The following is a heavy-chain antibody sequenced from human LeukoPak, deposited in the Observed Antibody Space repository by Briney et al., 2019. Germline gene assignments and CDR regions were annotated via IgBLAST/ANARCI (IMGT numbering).Heavy chain of an antibody. D-gene: IGHD1-26*01. V-gene: IGHV1-2*02. CDR3: ARRGPPAYSGSYYVDY. CDR2: INPNSGGT. J-gene: IGHJ4*02. Sequence: ASVKVSCKXSGYTFTGNYMHWVRRAPGQGLEWMGGINPNSGGTNYSKKFLGRVTMTRDTSISTAYMELSRLRSDDTAVYYCARRGPPAYSGSYYVDYWGQGTLVTVSS. CDR1: GYTFTGNY.